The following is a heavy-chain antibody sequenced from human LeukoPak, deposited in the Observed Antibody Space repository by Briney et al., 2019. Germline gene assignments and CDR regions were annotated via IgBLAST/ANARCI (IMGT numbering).Heavy chain of an antibody. CDR2: IYLGDSDA. CDR3: ARRPRGATWDY. Sequence: GESLKISCKGSGYSFTNYWIGWVRQMPGKGLEWMGIIYLGDSDARYSPSFQGQVTISADKSISTAYLQWSSLKASDTAMYYCARRPRGATWDYWGQGTLVTVSS. V-gene: IGHV5-51*01. D-gene: IGHD1-26*01. CDR1: GYSFTNYW. J-gene: IGHJ4*02.